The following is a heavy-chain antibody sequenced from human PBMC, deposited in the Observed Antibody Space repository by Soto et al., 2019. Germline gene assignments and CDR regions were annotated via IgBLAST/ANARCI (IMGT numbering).Heavy chain of an antibody. Sequence: KSSETLSLTCIVSGGSISSSSYYWAWIRQPPGKGLEWIGSMYYSGSTYSNPSLQSRVTISVDTSKNQFSLKLSSVTAADTGIYYCARARITMVREVIKYNMDVWGQGTTVTVSS. D-gene: IGHD3-10*01. CDR1: GGSISSSSYY. V-gene: IGHV4-39*07. J-gene: IGHJ6*02. CDR2: MYYSGST. CDR3: ARARITMVREVIKYNMDV.